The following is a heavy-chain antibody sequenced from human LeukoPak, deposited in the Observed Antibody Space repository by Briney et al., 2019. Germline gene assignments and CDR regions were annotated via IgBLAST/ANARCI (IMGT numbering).Heavy chain of an antibody. CDR3: ARWENYYYYMDV. J-gene: IGHJ6*03. CDR1: GGSISSGSYY. Sequence: SETLSLTCTVSGGSISSGSYYWSWIRQPAGKGLEWIGRTYTSGSTNYNPSLKSRVTISVDTSKNQFSLKLSSVTAADTAVYYCARWENYYYYMDVWGKGTTVTVSS. V-gene: IGHV4-61*02. D-gene: IGHD1-26*01. CDR2: TYTSGST.